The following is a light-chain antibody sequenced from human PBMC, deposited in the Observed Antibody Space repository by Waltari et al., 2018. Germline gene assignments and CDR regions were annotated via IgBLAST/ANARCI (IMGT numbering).Light chain of an antibody. J-gene: IGKJ2*01. V-gene: IGKV1-12*01. CDR2: TAS. CDR3: LQAYSFPRT. Sequence: DIQMTQSPSFVSASVGDRVTTTCRASQGISSRLAWYQHKPGKAPKLLIYTASTLQSGVPSRVSGSGSGTEFTLIITTLQPEDFATYFCLQAYSFPRTFGQGTKLEIK. CDR1: QGISSR.